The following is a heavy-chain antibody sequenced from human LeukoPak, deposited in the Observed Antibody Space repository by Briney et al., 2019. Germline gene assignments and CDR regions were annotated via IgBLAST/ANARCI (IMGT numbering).Heavy chain of an antibody. V-gene: IGHV4-39*01. CDR1: GGSISSSSYY. CDR2: IYYSGST. D-gene: IGHD1-14*01. Sequence: SETLSLTCTVSGGSISSSSYYWGWIRQPPGKGLEWIGSIYYSGSTYYNPSLKSRVTISVDTSKNQFSLKLSSVTAADTAVYYCARQSDGTGGPEVTRDYWGQGTLVTVSS. CDR3: ARQSDGTGGPEVTRDY. J-gene: IGHJ4*02.